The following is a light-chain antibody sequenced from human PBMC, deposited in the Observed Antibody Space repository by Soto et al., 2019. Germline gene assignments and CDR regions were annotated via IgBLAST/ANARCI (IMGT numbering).Light chain of an antibody. Sequence: DIQMTQSPSTLSAFVGDRVTITCLASQTISTSLAWYQQKPGRPPKLLIYLASSLQSGVPARFSGSGSATEFTLSISSLQPDDFATYYCQQYGTSSRTFGQGTKVDIK. CDR1: QTISTS. CDR2: LAS. J-gene: IGKJ1*01. V-gene: IGKV1-5*03. CDR3: QQYGTSSRT.